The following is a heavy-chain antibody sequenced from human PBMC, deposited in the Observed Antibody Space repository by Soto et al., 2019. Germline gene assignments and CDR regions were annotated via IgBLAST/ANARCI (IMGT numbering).Heavy chain of an antibody. CDR1: GYTFSSYG. D-gene: IGHD3-10*01. J-gene: IGHJ4*02. CDR3: ARASCASGSYSSN. CDR2: ISTYNGNT. V-gene: IGHV1-18*01. Sequence: QVQLVQSGAEVKRPGASVKVSCKASGYTFSSYGISWVRQAPGQGLEWMGWISTYNGNTNYAQKVQGRVTMTTDTSTNTAYLELRSLRSDDTAVYYCARASCASGSYSSNWGQGTLVTVSS.